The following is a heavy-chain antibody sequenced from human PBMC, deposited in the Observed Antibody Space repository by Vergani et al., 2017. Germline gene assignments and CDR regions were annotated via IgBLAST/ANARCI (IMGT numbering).Heavy chain of an antibody. CDR2: INHSGST. D-gene: IGHD3-3*01. CDR3: ARDLFLSAYYDFWRGAFDI. Sequence: QVQLQQWGAGLLKPSETLSLTCAVYGGSFSGYYWSWIRQPPGKGLEWIGEINHSGSTNYNPSLKSRVTISVDTSKNQFSLELSSVTAADTAVYYCARDLFLSAYYDFWRGAFDIWGQGTMVTVSS. CDR1: GGSFSGYY. V-gene: IGHV4-34*01. J-gene: IGHJ3*02.